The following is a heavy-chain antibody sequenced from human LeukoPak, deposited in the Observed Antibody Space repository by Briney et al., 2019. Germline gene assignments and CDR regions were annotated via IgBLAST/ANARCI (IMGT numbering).Heavy chain of an antibody. Sequence: GGSLRLSCSASRFTFSSYTMNWVRQAPGKGLEWVSAISGSGVGTYYADSVKGWFTISRDNSWNTLYLQMSSLRAEDTAVYYCAKDQVISGSEASDIWGQGTMVTVSS. V-gene: IGHV3-23*01. J-gene: IGHJ3*02. CDR3: AKDQVISGSEASDI. CDR2: ISGSGVGT. CDR1: RFTFSSYT. D-gene: IGHD2-21*01.